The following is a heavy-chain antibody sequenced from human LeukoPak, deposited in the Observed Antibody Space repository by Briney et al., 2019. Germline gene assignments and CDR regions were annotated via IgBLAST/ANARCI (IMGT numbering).Heavy chain of an antibody. V-gene: IGHV5-51*01. Sequence: GESLKISCKGSGYNFPNYWIGWVRQMPGKGLEWMGIIYPGDSDTRYSPSFQGLVTISADKSTNTAYLQWSSLKASDTAMYYCARRAPFGSGRIYYFDYWGQGTLVTVSS. J-gene: IGHJ4*02. CDR2: IYPGDSDT. CDR3: ARRAPFGSGRIYYFDY. CDR1: GYNFPNYW. D-gene: IGHD3-10*01.